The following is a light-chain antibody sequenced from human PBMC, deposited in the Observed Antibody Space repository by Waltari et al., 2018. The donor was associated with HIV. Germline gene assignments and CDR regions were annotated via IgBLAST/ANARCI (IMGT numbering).Light chain of an antibody. CDR2: EVN. V-gene: IGLV2-23*02. CDR3: CSYAGGNSYV. CDR1: SSDVGNYNV. J-gene: IGLJ1*01. Sequence: QSALTQPASVSASPGQSITISCTGTSSDVGNYNVVSWYRQFPDKAPQLLIFEVNKRPSGVSNLFSVSKSGNSASLTIAGLLADDEADYYCCSYAGGNSYVFGTGTKVTVL.